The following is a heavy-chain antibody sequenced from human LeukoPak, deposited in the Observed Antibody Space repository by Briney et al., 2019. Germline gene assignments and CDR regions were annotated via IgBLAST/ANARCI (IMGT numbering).Heavy chain of an antibody. V-gene: IGHV1-46*01. D-gene: IGHD5-12*01. J-gene: IGHJ4*02. CDR2: INPTGGGT. Sequence: GASVKVSCKASGYTFTSYYIHWVQQAPGQGLEWLGIINPTGGGTSYAQKFQDRVTMTRDTSTSTVYMELSSLRSEDTAVYYCARGVSNSASGLPTRYFGYWGQGTLVTVSS. CDR1: GYTFTSYY. CDR3: ARGVSNSASGLPTRYFGY.